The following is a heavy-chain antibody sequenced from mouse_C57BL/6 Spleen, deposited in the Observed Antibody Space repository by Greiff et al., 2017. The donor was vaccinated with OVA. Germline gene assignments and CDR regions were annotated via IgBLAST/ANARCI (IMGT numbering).Heavy chain of an antibody. CDR3: ASHDHYGSSYEYCDY. V-gene: IGHV5-6*01. Sequence: EVQRVESGGDLVKPGGSLKLSCAASGFTFSSYGMSWVRQTPDKRLEWVATISSGGSYTYYPDSVKGRFTISRDNAKNTLYLQMSSLQSEDTAMYYCASHDHYGSSYEYCDYWAKGTTLPVSS. J-gene: IGHJ2*01. D-gene: IGHD1-1*01. CDR1: GFTFSSYG. CDR2: ISSGGSYT.